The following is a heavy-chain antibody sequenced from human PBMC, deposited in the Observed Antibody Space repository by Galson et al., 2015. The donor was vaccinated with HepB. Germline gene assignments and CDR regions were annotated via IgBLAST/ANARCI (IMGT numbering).Heavy chain of an antibody. CDR2: IIPISGAP. CDR1: GGTFSNYP. Sequence: SVKVSCKASGGTFSNYPISWVRQAPGQGFEWMGGIIPISGAPDTAQKFQGRISITADDATSTAYMELRSLRSDDTAVYYCATFVVVTYQGGASDAFDIWGQGTMVVVSS. CDR3: ATFVVVTYQGGASDAFDI. D-gene: IGHD2-15*01. V-gene: IGHV1-69*13. J-gene: IGHJ3*02.